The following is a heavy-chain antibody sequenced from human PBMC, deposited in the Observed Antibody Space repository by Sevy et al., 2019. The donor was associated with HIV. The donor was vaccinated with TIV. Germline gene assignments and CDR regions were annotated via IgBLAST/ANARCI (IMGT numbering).Heavy chain of an antibody. CDR1: GYTFTGYY. CDR3: ARACSSTSCYADEDGGDY. D-gene: IGHD2-2*01. CDR2: INPNSGGT. J-gene: IGHJ4*02. V-gene: IGHV1-2*06. Sequence: ASVKVSCKASGYTFTGYYMHWVRQAPGQGLEWMGRINPNSGGTNYAQKFQGRVTMTRDTSISTAYMELSRLRSDDTAVYYWARACSSTSCYADEDGGDYWGQGTLVTVSS.